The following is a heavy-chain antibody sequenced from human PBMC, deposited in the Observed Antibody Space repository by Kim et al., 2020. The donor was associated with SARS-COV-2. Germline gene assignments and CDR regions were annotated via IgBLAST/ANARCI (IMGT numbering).Heavy chain of an antibody. J-gene: IGHJ4*02. CDR3: ARGRLLSGFGELSGMVHDY. V-gene: IGHV4-34*01. Sequence: SETLSLTCAVYGGSFSGYYWSWIRQPPGKGLEWIGEINHSGSTNYNPSLKSRVTISVDTSKNQFSLKLSSVTAADTAVYYCARGRLLSGFGELSGMVHDYWGQGTLVTVSS. CDR2: INHSGST. CDR1: GGSFSGYY. D-gene: IGHD3-10*01.